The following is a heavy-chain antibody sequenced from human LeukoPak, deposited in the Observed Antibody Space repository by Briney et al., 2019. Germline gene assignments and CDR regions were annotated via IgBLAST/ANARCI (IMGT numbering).Heavy chain of an antibody. V-gene: IGHV3-23*01. Sequence: GGSLSLSCAPPGFPFSSNVMTWVGQAPGKGLDGVSGISGSGGSTYYADSVKGRFTISRDNSKNTLYLQMNSLRAEDTAVYYCAKDDTKRGYSYGYDYWGQGTLVTVSS. CDR3: AKDDTKRGYSYGYDY. CDR2: ISGSGGST. CDR1: GFPFSSNV. D-gene: IGHD5-18*01. J-gene: IGHJ4*02.